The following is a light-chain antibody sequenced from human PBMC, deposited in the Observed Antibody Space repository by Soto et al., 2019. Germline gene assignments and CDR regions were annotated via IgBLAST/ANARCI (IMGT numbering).Light chain of an antibody. CDR1: SSDVGTYNL. J-gene: IGLJ1*01. CDR3: SSYTTSSIYV. V-gene: IGLV2-14*02. Sequence: QSVLTQPASVSGSPGQSITISCTGTSSDVGTYNLVSWYQQYAGKAPKLIIYKVSNRPSGVSNRFSGSKSGNTASLTISGLQAADEADYYCSSYTTSSIYVFGTGTKVTVL. CDR2: KVS.